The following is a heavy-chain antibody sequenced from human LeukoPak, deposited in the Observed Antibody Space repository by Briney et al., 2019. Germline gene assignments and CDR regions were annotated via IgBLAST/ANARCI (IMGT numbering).Heavy chain of an antibody. Sequence: GGSLRLSCAASGFTFSSNAMSWVRQAPRKGLEWVSVISGSGGTTYYADSVKGRFTISRDNSKNTLYLQLNSLRAEDTAVYYCAKYYDILTGYYEAYYHYYYMDVWGKGTTVTVSS. V-gene: IGHV3-23*01. D-gene: IGHD3-9*01. CDR3: AKYYDILTGYYEAYYHYYYMDV. CDR2: ISGSGGTT. J-gene: IGHJ6*03. CDR1: GFTFSSNA.